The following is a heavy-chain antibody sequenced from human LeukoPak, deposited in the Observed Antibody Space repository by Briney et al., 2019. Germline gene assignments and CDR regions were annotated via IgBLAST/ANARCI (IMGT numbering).Heavy chain of an antibody. J-gene: IGHJ5*02. CDR2: INHSGST. Sequence: SETLSLTCAVYGGSFSGYYWSWIRQPPGKGLEWIGEINHSGSTNYNPSLKSRVTISVDTSRNQFSLKLSSVTAADTAVYYCARGVLGYCTNGVCWNWFDPWGQGTLVTVSS. CDR3: ARGVLGYCTNGVCWNWFDP. V-gene: IGHV4-34*01. D-gene: IGHD2-8*01. CDR1: GGSFSGYY.